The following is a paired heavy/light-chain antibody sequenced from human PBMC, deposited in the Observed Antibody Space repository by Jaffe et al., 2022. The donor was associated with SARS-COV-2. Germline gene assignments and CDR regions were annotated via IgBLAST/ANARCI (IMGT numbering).Light chain of an antibody. V-gene: IGLV3-10*01. CDR1: SFPKRY. CDR2: EDN. CDR3: FSTDITVDPPGV. J-gene: IGLJ3*02. Sequence: SFHLTQPPSVSVSPGQTARITCSGDSFPKRYASWYQQKSGQAPVLVIYEDNERPSGIPERFSGSSSGTVATLTISGAQVEDEADYYCFSTDITVDPPGVFGGGTKLTVL.
Heavy chain of an antibody. Sequence: EVQLVESGGDLVQPGRSLRLSCTASGFTFDDFAMHWVRQPAGKGLEWVSGISWNSNSVNYADSVQGRFTMSRDNAKNSVSLQMDSLRPEDTALYYCVRDKHSSGYPKGYMDVWGKGTTVTVSS. CDR2: ISWNSNSV. J-gene: IGHJ6*04. D-gene: IGHD3-22*01. CDR1: GFTFDDFA. V-gene: IGHV3-9*01. CDR3: VRDKHSSGYPKGYMDV.